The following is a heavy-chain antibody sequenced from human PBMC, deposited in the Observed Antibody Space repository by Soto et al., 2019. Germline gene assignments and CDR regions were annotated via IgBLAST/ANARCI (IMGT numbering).Heavy chain of an antibody. CDR2: IHGSGST. D-gene: IGHD3-16*02. Sequence: SETLSLTCTVSGGSISDNFWAWIRQPAGKGLEWIGRIHGSGSTSYNPSLKTRLTMSVDTSNNQISLSLRSVTAADTAVYYCARGRGLRLLRLGELSLFSYFDYWGQGTLVTVSS. CDR1: GGSISDNF. J-gene: IGHJ4*02. CDR3: ARGRGLRLLRLGELSLFSYFDY. V-gene: IGHV4-4*07.